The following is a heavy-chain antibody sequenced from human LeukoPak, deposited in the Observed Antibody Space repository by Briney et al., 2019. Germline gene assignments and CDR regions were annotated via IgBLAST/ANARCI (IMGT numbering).Heavy chain of an antibody. J-gene: IGHJ6*02. V-gene: IGHV1-18*01. D-gene: IGHD2-21*02. CDR2: ISAYNGNT. CDR3: ARGYCGGDCYPFDYYYYYGMDV. CDR1: GYTFTSYG. Sequence: GASVKVSCKASGYTFTSYGISWVRQAPGQGLEWMGWISAYNGNTNYAQKLQGRVTMTTDTSTSTAYMELRSLRSDDTAVYYCARGYCGGDCYPFDYYYYYGMDVWGQGTTVTVSS.